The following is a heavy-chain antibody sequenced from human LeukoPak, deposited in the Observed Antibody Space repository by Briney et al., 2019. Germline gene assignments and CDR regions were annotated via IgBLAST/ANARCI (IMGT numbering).Heavy chain of an antibody. V-gene: IGHV4-39*07. CDR1: GGSISSSSYY. CDR2: IYYSGST. J-gene: IGHJ5*02. CDR3: ARESGSYLWRSWLNP. D-gene: IGHD3-16*01. Sequence: SETLSLTCTVSGGSISSSSYYWGWIRQPPGKGLEWIGSIYYSGSTYYNPSLKSRVTISVDTSKNQFSLKLNSVTAADTAVYYCARESGSYLWRSWLNPWGQGTLVTVSS.